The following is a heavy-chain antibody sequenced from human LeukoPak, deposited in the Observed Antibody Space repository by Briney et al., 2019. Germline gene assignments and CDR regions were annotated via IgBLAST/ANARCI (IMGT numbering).Heavy chain of an antibody. CDR1: GGSISSYY. V-gene: IGHV4-59*01. Sequence: SETLSLTCTVSGGSISSYYWNWIRQPPGKGLEWIWYIYYSGSTNYNPSLKSRVTISVDTSKNQFSLKLSSVTAADTAVYYCARDREQQLDYWGQGTLVTVSS. J-gene: IGHJ4*02. CDR3: ARDREQQLDY. CDR2: IYYSGST. D-gene: IGHD6-13*01.